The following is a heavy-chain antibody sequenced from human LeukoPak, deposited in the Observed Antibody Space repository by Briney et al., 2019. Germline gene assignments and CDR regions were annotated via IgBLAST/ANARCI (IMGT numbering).Heavy chain of an antibody. D-gene: IGHD3-22*01. CDR1: GYTFTGYY. V-gene: IGHV1-2*02. CDR2: INPNSGGT. Sequence: ASVEVSCKASGYTFTGYYMHWVRQAPGQGLEWMGWINPNSGGTNYAQKFQGRVTMTRDTSISTAYMELSRLRSDDTAVYYCATDRYDYDSIWYLFDYWGQGTLVTVSS. CDR3: ATDRYDYDSIWYLFDY. J-gene: IGHJ4*02.